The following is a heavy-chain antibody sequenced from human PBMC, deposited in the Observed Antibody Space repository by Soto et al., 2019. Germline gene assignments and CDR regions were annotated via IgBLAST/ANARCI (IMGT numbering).Heavy chain of an antibody. Sequence: PHEPLSLTCTVSGGSINSPFFWAWLRQPPGKGLEWIASIHYSQSSYSHPSLRSRITISAGASMDQFSLRLASMTAADTAVYYCAKMGDDHGRSYLDSWGQGLLVTVSS. CDR2: IHYSQSS. D-gene: IGHD1-26*01. J-gene: IGHJ4*02. CDR3: AKMGDDHGRSYLDS. V-gene: IGHV4-39*01. CDR1: GGSINSPFF.